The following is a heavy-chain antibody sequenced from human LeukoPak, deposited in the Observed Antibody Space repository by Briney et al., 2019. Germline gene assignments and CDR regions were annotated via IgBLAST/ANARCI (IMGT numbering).Heavy chain of an antibody. CDR3: AKDFLWFGESYTPFDY. CDR2: ISGSGGST. CDR1: GFTFSSYW. D-gene: IGHD3-10*01. Sequence: PGGSLRLSCAASGFTFSSYWMSWVRQAPGKGLEWVSAISGSGGSTYYADSVKGRFTISRDNSKNTLYLQMNSLRAEDTAVYYCAKDFLWFGESYTPFDYWGQGTLVTVSS. J-gene: IGHJ4*02. V-gene: IGHV3-23*01.